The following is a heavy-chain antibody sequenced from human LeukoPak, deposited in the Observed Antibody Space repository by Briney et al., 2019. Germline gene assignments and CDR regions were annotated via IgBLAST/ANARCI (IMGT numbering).Heavy chain of an antibody. CDR2: IIPIFGTA. D-gene: IGHD3-22*01. Sequence: GASVKVSCKASGYTFTSYDINWVRQAPGQGLEWMGGIIPIFGTANYAQKFQGRVTITTDESTSTAYMELSSLRSEDTAVYYCARGWEPYDSSGYYRYWGQGTLVTVSS. J-gene: IGHJ4*02. CDR3: ARGWEPYDSSGYYRY. CDR1: GYTFTSYD. V-gene: IGHV1-69*05.